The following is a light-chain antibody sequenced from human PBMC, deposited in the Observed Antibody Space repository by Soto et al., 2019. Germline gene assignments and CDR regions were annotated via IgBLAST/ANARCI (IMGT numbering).Light chain of an antibody. CDR3: QQYDGN. Sequence: DIQMTQSPSTLSASVGDRVIITCRASQSISTWLAWYQQKPGEGPKLLIYSASTLQSGVPSRFSGSGSGTEFTLTISGLPPDDFATYYCQQYDGNFGGGTRVEIK. V-gene: IGKV1-5*01. CDR2: SAS. CDR1: QSISTW. J-gene: IGKJ4*01.